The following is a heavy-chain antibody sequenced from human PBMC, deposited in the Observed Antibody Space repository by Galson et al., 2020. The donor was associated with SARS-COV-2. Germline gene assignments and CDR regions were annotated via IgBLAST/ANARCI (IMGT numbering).Heavy chain of an antibody. D-gene: IGHD3-22*01. J-gene: IGHJ6*02. V-gene: IGHV3-15*01. CDR3: TTISRRITMIVVVPYYYYGMDV. Sequence: TGGSLRLSCAASGFTFSNAWMSWVRQAPGKGLEWVGRIKSKTDGGTTDYAAPVKGRFTISRDDSKNTLYQQMNSLKTEDTAVYYCTTISRRITMIVVVPYYYYGMDVWGQGTTVTVSS. CDR2: IKSKTDGGTT. CDR1: GFTFSNAW.